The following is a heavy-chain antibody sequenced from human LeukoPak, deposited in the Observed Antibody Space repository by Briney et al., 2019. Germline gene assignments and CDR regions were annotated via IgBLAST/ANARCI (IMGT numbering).Heavy chain of an antibody. Sequence: PSETLSLTSTVSGGSISSYYWSWIRQPPGKGLEWIGYIYYSGSTNYNPSLKSRVTISVDTSKNQFSLKLSSVTAADTAVYYCASLLAVAGTFTFDYWGQGTLVTVSS. CDR3: ASLLAVAGTFTFDY. V-gene: IGHV4-59*01. CDR2: IYYSGST. D-gene: IGHD6-19*01. CDR1: GGSISSYY. J-gene: IGHJ4*02.